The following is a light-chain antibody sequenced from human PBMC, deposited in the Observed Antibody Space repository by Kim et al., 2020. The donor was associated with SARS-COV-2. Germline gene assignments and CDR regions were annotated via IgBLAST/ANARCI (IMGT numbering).Light chain of an antibody. V-gene: IGLV3-1*01. CDR2: QDN. Sequence: SYELTQPPSVSVSPGQTVSVTCSGDKLGDKYVCWYQQKPGQSPVVIMYQDNKRPSGIPERFSGSNSGNTATLTISGTQAMDEADYCCQVWDSGTAVFGTGTKVTVL. CDR3: QVWDSGTAV. CDR1: KLGDKY. J-gene: IGLJ1*01.